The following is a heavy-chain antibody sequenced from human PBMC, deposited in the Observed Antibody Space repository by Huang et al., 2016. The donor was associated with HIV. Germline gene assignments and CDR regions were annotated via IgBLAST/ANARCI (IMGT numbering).Heavy chain of an antibody. Sequence: QLQLQESGPGPVKPSATLSLTCSVSGGSISGSRYYWGWIRQPPGKGLEWIGSIYYSGGSHYSPALKSRGTISVDTSKNQFSLKLSSVTAADTAVYYCARGQSGPSQWLASLGNYYYYMDVWGKGTTVTVSS. D-gene: IGHD6-19*01. CDR1: GGSISGSRYY. J-gene: IGHJ6*03. V-gene: IGHV4-39*01. CDR3: ARGQSGPSQWLASLGNYYYYMDV. CDR2: IYYSGGS.